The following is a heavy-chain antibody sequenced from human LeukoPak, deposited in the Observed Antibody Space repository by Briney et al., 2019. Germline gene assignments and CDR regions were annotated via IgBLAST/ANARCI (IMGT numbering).Heavy chain of an antibody. V-gene: IGHV1-2*02. CDR1: GYTFTGYY. CDR3: ARNFDMKGFDP. J-gene: IGHJ5*02. D-gene: IGHD3-9*01. CDR2: INSDSGFT. Sequence: ASVKVSCKASGYTFTGYYMNWVRQAPGQGLEWMGWINSDSGFTKYAQKFQGRVTMTRDTSIATVYMDLTRLTSDDTAVYYCARNFDMKGFDPWGQGTLVTVSS.